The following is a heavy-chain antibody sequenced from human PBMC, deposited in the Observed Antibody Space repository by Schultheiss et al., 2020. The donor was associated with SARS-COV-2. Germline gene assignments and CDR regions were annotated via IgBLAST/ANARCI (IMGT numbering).Heavy chain of an antibody. CDR3: AREGRGGDYDYYYGMDV. Sequence: GGSLRLSCAASGFTFSSYAMHWVRQAPGKGLEWVAVIWYDGSNKYYADSVKGRFTISRDNSKNTLYLQMNSLRAEDTAVYYCAREGRGGDYDYYYGMDVWGQGTTVTVSS. CDR2: IWYDGSNK. V-gene: IGHV3-33*08. J-gene: IGHJ6*02. D-gene: IGHD4-17*01. CDR1: GFTFSSYA.